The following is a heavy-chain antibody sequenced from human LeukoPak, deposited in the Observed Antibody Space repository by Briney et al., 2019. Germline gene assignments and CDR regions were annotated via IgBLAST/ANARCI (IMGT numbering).Heavy chain of an antibody. CDR3: ARDQGTARELRVSDY. V-gene: IGHV3-48*03. D-gene: IGHD1-7*01. CDR2: ISCSGSTI. Sequence: PGGSLRLSCAASGFTFSSYEMNWVRQPPGKGREWVSYISCSGSTIYYADPVKRRFTISRDHANRSLYLQMNSLRAEDTAVYYCARDQGTARELRVSDYGGQGTLVTVSS. J-gene: IGHJ4*02. CDR1: GFTFSSYE.